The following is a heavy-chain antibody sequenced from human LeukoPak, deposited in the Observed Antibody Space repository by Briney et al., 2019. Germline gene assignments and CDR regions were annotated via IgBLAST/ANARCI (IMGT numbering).Heavy chain of an antibody. CDR1: GFTFSSYG. CDR3: AREGYCSSTSCLRELDY. V-gene: IGHV3-33*01. D-gene: IGHD2-2*01. Sequence: GGSLRLSCAASGFTFSSYGMPWVRQAPGKGLEWVAVIWYDGSNKYYADSVKGRFTISRDNSKNTLYLQMNSLRAEDTAVYYCAREGYCSSTSCLRELDYWGQGTLVTVSS. CDR2: IWYDGSNK. J-gene: IGHJ4*02.